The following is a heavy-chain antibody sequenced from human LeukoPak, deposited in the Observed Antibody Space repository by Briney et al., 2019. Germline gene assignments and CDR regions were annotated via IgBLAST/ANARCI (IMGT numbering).Heavy chain of an antibody. D-gene: IGHD1-1*01. J-gene: IGHJ5*02. CDR1: GGSIRSSY. V-gene: IGHV4-59*01. CDR3: ARVQQISHDVDL. Sequence: PETLSLTCTVSGGSIRSSYWKWIRQPPGKGPEWIGYLSRSVKRYYSESPKYNPSPKTRVSLSIDTSRNQSFLRLNSLTYADTAFYCLARVQQISHDVDLWGQGTLVSVSS. CDR2: LSRSVKRYYSESP.